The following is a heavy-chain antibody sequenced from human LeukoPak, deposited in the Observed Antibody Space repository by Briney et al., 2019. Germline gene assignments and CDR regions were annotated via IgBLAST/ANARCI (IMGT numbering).Heavy chain of an antibody. V-gene: IGHV4-59*01. CDR1: GVSISSYY. Sequence: SETLSLTCTVSGVSISSYYWSWIRQTPGKGLEGMGYIYDSGTTNHNPSLKSRVTMSVDTSKNQFSLKLSSVTAADTAVYYCAGRYRSRLDFWGQGTLVTVSS. CDR2: IYDSGTT. J-gene: IGHJ4*02. D-gene: IGHD5-18*01. CDR3: AGRYRSRLDF.